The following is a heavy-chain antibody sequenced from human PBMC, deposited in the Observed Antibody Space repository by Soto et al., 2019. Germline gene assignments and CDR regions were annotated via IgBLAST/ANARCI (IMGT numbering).Heavy chain of an antibody. CDR2: IYHSGTT. V-gene: IGHV4-30-2*01. CDR1: GGSISSGGYS. CDR3: ARRYSSSFDL. Sequence: LSETLSLTCAVSGGSISSGGYSWSWIRQPPGKGLEWIGYIYHSGTTYYNPSLESRVTISVDTSKNQFSLKLSSVTAADTAVNYGARRYSSSFDLGGREPLATSPS. J-gene: IGHJ4*02. D-gene: IGHD6-13*01.